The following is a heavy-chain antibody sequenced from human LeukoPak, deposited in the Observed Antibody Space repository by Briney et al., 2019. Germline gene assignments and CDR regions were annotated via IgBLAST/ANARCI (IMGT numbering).Heavy chain of an antibody. D-gene: IGHD6-13*01. J-gene: IGHJ4*02. CDR1: GFTFSSYG. CDR2: IWYDGSNK. V-gene: IGHV3-33*01. CDR3: ASSSYPSYFDY. Sequence: PGGSLRLSCAASGFTFSSYGMHWVRQAPGKGLEWVAVIWYDGSNKYYADSVKGRFTISRDNSKNTLYLQMNSLRAEDTAVYYCASSSYPSYFDYWGQGTLVTVSS.